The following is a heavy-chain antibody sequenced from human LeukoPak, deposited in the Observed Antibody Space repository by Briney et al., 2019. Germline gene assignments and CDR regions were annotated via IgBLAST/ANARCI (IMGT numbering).Heavy chain of an antibody. CDR3: ARDRHQPRLGVAVKDYYYYYMDV. CDR2: ISSSGSTI. Sequence: GGSLRLSCAASGFTFSSYEMTWVRQAPGKGLEWVSYISSSGSTIYYADSVKGRFTISRDNAKNSLYLQMNSLRAEDTAVYYCARDRHQPRLGVAVKDYYYYYMDVWGKGTTVTVSS. D-gene: IGHD6-19*01. CDR1: GFTFSSYE. J-gene: IGHJ6*03. V-gene: IGHV3-48*03.